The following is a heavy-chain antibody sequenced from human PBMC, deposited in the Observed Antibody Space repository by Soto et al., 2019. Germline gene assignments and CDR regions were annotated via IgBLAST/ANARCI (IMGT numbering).Heavy chain of an antibody. J-gene: IGHJ6*03. CDR3: ARGLILWFGELSRRGGYYSCRDV. Sequence: QVQLQQWGAGLLKPSETLSLTCAVYGGSFSGYQWSWIRQTPGKGLEWIGEINDSGNINYNPSLKSRVSIVLDTPKRQISLTLSSVTAADSAVYYCARGLILWFGELSRRGGYYSCRDVWGKGTTVTVSS. V-gene: IGHV4-34*01. D-gene: IGHD3-10*01. CDR2: INDSGNI. CDR1: GGSFSGYQ.